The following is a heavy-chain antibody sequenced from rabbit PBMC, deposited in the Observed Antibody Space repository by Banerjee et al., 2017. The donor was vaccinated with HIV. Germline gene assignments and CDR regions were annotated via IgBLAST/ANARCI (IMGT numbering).Heavy chain of an antibody. CDR2: IYAGSSDYT. CDR3: ARVNAGSSGYPYYFNL. CDR1: GFSFSSGYD. D-gene: IGHD1-1*01. V-gene: IGHV1S40*01. J-gene: IGHJ4*01. Sequence: QSLEESGGDLVKPGASLTLTCTASGFSFSSGYDMCWVRQAPGKGLEWIACIYAGSSDYTYYASWAKGRFTISKTSSTTVTLQMTSLTAADTATYFCARVNAGSSGYPYYFNLWGPGTLVTVS.